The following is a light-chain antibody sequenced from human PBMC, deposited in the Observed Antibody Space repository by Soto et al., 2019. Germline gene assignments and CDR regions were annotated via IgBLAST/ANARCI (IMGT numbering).Light chain of an antibody. CDR2: DGH. CDR3: QVWDSSGGADRPL. V-gene: IGLV3-21*02. Sequence: SYALTQTPSVSVAPGQPASILCGTNNIGSKVHWYRQRPGQAPVLVVYDGHARPSGIPERFSGSISGNTATLTISRVEAGDEADYYCQVWDSSGGADRPLFGGGTKLTVL. J-gene: IGLJ3*02. CDR1: NIGSK.